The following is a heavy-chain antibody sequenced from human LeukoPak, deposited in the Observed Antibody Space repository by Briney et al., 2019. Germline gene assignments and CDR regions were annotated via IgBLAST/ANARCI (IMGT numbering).Heavy chain of an antibody. CDR1: GGSISSSSYY. Sequence: PSETLSLTCTVSGGSISSSSYYWGWIRQPPGKGLEWIGSIYYSGSTYYNPSLKSRVTISVDTSKNQLSLKLSSVTAADTAVYYCARLESSGWYHYFDYWGQGTLVTVSS. D-gene: IGHD6-19*01. CDR3: ARLESSGWYHYFDY. V-gene: IGHV4-39*01. CDR2: IYYSGST. J-gene: IGHJ4*02.